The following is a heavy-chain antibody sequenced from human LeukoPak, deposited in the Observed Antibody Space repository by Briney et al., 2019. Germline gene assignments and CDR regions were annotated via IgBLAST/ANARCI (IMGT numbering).Heavy chain of an antibody. V-gene: IGHV3-9*01. CDR2: ISWNSGSI. CDR1: GFTFDDYA. CDR3: AKGPGYGYGSYFDY. Sequence: GGSLRLSCAASGFTFDDYAMNWVRQAPGKGLGWVSGISWNSGSIGYADSVKGRFTISRDNARNSLYLQMNSLRAEDTALYYCAKGPGYGYGSYFDYWGQGTLVTVSS. D-gene: IGHD5-18*01. J-gene: IGHJ4*02.